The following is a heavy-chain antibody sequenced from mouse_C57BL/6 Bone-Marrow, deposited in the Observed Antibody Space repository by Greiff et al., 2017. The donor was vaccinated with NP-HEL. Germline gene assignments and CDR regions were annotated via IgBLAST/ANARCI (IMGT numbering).Heavy chain of an antibody. V-gene: IGHV1-75*01. CDR2: IFPGSGST. J-gene: IGHJ1*03. CDR1: GYTFTDYY. CDR3: ARRGYGYSYWYFDV. Sequence: VKLMESGPELVKPGASVKISCKASGYTFTDYYINWVKQRPGQGLEWIGWIFPGSGSTYYNEKFKGKATLTVDKSSSTAYMLLSSLTSEDSAVYVCARRGYGYSYWYFDVWGTGTTVTVSS. D-gene: IGHD2-2*01.